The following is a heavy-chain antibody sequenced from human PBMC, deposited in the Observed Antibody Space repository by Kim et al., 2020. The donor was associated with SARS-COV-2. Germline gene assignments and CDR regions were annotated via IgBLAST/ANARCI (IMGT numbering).Heavy chain of an antibody. V-gene: IGHV4-59*13. CDR2: IYYSGST. CDR1: GGSISSYY. Sequence: SETLSLTCTVSGGSISSYYWSWIRQPPGKGLEWIGYIYYSGSTNYNPSLKSRVTISVDTSKNQFSLKLSSVTAADTAVYYCARFVPEQWLIPGLLGRYNWFDPWGQGTLVTVSS. J-gene: IGHJ5*02. CDR3: ARFVPEQWLIPGLLGRYNWFDP. D-gene: IGHD6-19*01.